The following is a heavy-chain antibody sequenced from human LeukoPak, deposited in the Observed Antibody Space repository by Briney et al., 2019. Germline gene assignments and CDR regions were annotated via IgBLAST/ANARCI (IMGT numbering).Heavy chain of an antibody. CDR3: TTKLGHTYGTDF. D-gene: IGHD5-18*01. Sequence: GRSLRLSCAASGFTFSNYGMHWVRQAPGKGLEWLGQIKSKADGGTTDYAAPVKGRFTISRDDSNNMLYLQMNSLKTEDTALYYCTTKLGHTYGTDFWGQGTLVTVSS. CDR2: IKSKADGGTT. CDR1: GFTFSNYG. V-gene: IGHV3-15*01. J-gene: IGHJ4*02.